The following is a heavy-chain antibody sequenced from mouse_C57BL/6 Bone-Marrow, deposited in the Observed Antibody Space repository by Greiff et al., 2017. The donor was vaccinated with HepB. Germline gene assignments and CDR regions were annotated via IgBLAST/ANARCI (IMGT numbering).Heavy chain of an antibody. CDR3: AREGLRRGFAY. Sequence: EVKLLESGPGLVKPSQSLSLTCSVTGYSITSGYYWNWIRQFPGNKLEWMGYISYDGSNNYNPSLKNRISITRDTSKNQFFLKLNSVTTEDTATYYCAREGLRRGFAYWGQGTLVTVSA. CDR1: GYSITSGYY. J-gene: IGHJ3*01. D-gene: IGHD2-2*01. V-gene: IGHV3-6*01. CDR2: ISYDGSN.